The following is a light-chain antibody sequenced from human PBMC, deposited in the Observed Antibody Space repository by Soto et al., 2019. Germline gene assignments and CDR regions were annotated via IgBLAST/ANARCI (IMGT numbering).Light chain of an antibody. V-gene: IGLV2-14*01. Sequence: QSVLTQPASVSGSLGQSITISCTGTSSDVGGYNYVSWYQQHPGKDPKVVIFEVTKRPSGVSSRFSGSKSGNTASLTVSGLQAEDEGDHYCSSYTSSRTVLFGGGTKLTVL. CDR1: SSDVGGYNY. CDR3: SSYTSSRTVL. CDR2: EVT. J-gene: IGLJ2*01.